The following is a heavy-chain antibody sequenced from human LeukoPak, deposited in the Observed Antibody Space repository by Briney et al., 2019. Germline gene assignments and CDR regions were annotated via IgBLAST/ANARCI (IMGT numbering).Heavy chain of an antibody. CDR1: GFTVSSNY. CDR3: ERDLRGARRIFNWFDP. J-gene: IGHJ5*02. V-gene: IGHV3-53*01. Sequence: GGSLRLSCAASGFTVSSNYMSWVRQAPGKGLEWVSVIYSGGSTYYADSVKGRFTISRDNAKNSLYLQMNSLRAEDTAVYYCERDLRGARRIFNWFDPWGQGTLVTVSS. CDR2: IYSGGST.